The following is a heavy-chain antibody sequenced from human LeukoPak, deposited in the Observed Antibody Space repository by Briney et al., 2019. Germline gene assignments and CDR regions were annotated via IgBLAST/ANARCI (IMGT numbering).Heavy chain of an antibody. D-gene: IGHD6-13*01. CDR3: ATPGYSSSWYSLFDY. CDR1: GFTFSSYS. V-gene: IGHV3-48*02. Sequence: GGSLRLSCAASGFTFSSYSMNWVRQAPGKGLEWVSYISSSSSYIYYADSVKGRFTISRDNAKNSLYLQMNSLRDEDTAVYYCATPGYSSSWYSLFDYWGQGTLVTVSS. J-gene: IGHJ4*02. CDR2: ISSSSSYI.